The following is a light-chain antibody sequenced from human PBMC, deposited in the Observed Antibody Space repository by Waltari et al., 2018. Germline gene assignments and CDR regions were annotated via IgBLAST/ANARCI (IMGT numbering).Light chain of an antibody. V-gene: IGKV3-20*01. CDR3: QQYGTSPIT. Sequence: EIVLTQSPGTLSLSPGERATLSCRATQSISNSYLAWFQQKPGQAPRLLIYGASTRATGIPDRFSGSGSGTDFTLTISRLEPEDFAVYYCQQYGTSPITFGQGTRLEIK. CDR2: GAS. CDR1: QSISNSY. J-gene: IGKJ5*01.